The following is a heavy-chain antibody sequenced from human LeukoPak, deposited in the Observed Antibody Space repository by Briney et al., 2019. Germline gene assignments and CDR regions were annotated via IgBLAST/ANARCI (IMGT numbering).Heavy chain of an antibody. V-gene: IGHV3-23*01. CDR2: ISTSGRTT. J-gene: IGHJ4*02. Sequence: GGSLRLSCAASGFTFSSYSMSWVRQAPGKGPECVSAISTSGRTTYYADSVKGRFTISRDNSKNTLYLQMNSLRADDPAVYYCTRRPLGALYYFVSWGQGTLVSVSS. D-gene: IGHD3-16*01. CDR1: GFTFSSYS. CDR3: TRRPLGALYYFVS.